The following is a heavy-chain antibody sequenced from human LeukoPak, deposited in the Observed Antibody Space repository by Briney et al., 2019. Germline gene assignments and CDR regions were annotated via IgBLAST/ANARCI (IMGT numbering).Heavy chain of an antibody. CDR1: GFTFSSYS. CDR2: ISSSSSYI. V-gene: IGHV3-21*01. Sequence: GGSLRLSCAASGFTFSSYSMNWVRQAPGKGLEWVSSISSSSSYIYYADSVKGRFTISRDNAKNSLYLQMNSLRAEDTAVYYCAKAHSSSSLALNYWGQGTLVTVSS. J-gene: IGHJ4*02. CDR3: AKAHSSSSLALNY. D-gene: IGHD6-6*01.